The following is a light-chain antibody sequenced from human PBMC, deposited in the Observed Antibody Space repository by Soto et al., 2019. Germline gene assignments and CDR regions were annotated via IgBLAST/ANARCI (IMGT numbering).Light chain of an antibody. CDR1: QDISNY. CDR3: QQYDNLPLT. V-gene: IGKV1-33*01. CDR2: DAS. Sequence: DIQMTQSPSSLSASVGDRVTITCQASQDISNYLNWYQQKPGKAPKLLIYDASNLETGVLSRFSGSGSGTDFTFTISSLQPEDSATYYCQQYDNLPLTFGGGTKVEIK. J-gene: IGKJ4*01.